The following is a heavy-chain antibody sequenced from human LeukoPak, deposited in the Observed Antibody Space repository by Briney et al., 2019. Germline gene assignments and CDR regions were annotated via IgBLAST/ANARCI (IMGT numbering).Heavy chain of an antibody. Sequence: GGSLRLSCAASGFSFSTYGFHWVRQAPGKGLEWVTFIRFDGGKKNYADSVKGRFAISRDNSKNTVYLQMNSLRAEDTAIYYCARDPGIAAAGTVGYFDSWGQGILVTVSS. CDR1: GFSFSTYG. CDR2: IRFDGGKK. D-gene: IGHD6-13*01. CDR3: ARDPGIAAAGTVGYFDS. J-gene: IGHJ4*02. V-gene: IGHV3-30*02.